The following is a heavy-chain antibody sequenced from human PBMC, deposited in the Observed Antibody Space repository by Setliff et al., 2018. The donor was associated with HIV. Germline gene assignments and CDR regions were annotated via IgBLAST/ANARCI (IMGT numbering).Heavy chain of an antibody. V-gene: IGHV3-23*01. CDR1: GFTFSSFA. CDR2: ISGSGDNT. D-gene: IGHD1-1*01. Sequence: LSLSCAASGFTFSSFAMSWVRQVPGKGLAWVSAISGSGDNTYYADSVKGRFTISRDNSKSSLYLQMDSLRAEDTAVYYCAKQTNLGTVPDSWGQGTLVTVSS. J-gene: IGHJ4*02. CDR3: AKQTNLGTVPDS.